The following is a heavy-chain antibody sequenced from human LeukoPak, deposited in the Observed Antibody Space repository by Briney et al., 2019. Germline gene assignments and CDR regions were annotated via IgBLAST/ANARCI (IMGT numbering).Heavy chain of an antibody. CDR2: IYFSGST. CDR3: ARHLYGSGLHRIDY. V-gene: IGHV4-59*08. J-gene: IGHJ4*02. D-gene: IGHD6-19*01. Sequence: SETLSLTCIVSGGSISSYYWSWIRQSPGKGLEWIGQIYFSGSTYYNPSLKSRVTISVDTSKNQFSLKLSSVTAADTAVYHCARHLYGSGLHRIDYWAREPWSPSPQ. CDR1: GGSISSYY.